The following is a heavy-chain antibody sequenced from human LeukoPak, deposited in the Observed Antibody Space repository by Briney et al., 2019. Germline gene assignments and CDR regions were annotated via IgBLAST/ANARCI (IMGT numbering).Heavy chain of an antibody. J-gene: IGHJ3*02. CDR3: AREIVGTAGAFDI. D-gene: IGHD2-21*01. CDR1: GFTFSSYW. V-gene: IGHV3-7*03. CDR2: INHNGNVN. Sequence: GGSLRLSCAASGFTFSSYWMNWARQAPGKGLERVASINHNGNVNYYVDSVKGRFTISRDNAKNSLYLQMSNLRAEDTAVYYCAREIVGTAGAFDIWGQGTMVTVSS.